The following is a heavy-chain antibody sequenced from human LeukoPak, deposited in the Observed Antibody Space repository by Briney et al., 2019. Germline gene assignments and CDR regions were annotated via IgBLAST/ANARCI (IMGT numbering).Heavy chain of an antibody. CDR3: ARDGPYSSSHDY. V-gene: IGHV4-61*02. CDR1: GGSISSGSYY. J-gene: IGHJ4*02. D-gene: IGHD6-6*01. CDR2: IYTSGST. Sequence: SETLSLTCTVSGGSISSGSYYWSWIRQPAGKGLEWFGRIYTSGSTNYNPSLKSRVTISVDTSKNQFSLKLSSVTAADTAVYYCARDGPYSSSHDYWGQGTLVIVSS.